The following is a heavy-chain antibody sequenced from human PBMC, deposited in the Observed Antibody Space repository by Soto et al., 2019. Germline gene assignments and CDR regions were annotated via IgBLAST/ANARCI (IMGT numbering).Heavy chain of an antibody. CDR2: INPNSGDT. Sequence: ASVKVSCKASGYTFTGYYVHWVRQAPGQGLEWMGWINPNSGDTYLAQRFQGRVTMNRDTSIGTAYMELRGLTSDDTAEYYCAKGGAIVAACTRVYLYNAMDVWGQGTTVTVSS. D-gene: IGHD1-26*01. J-gene: IGHJ6*02. V-gene: IGHV1-2*02. CDR1: GYTFTGYY. CDR3: AKGGAIVAACTRVYLYNAMDV.